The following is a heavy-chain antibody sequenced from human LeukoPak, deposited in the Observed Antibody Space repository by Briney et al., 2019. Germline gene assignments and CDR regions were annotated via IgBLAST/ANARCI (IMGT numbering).Heavy chain of an antibody. V-gene: IGHV4-59*01. CDR1: GGSISSYY. Sequence: PSETLSLTCTVSGGSISSYYWSWIRQPPGKGLEWIGYIYYSGSTNYNPSLKSRVTISVDTSKNQFSLKLSSVIAADTAVYYCARDKTYYYDSDAFDIWGQGTMVTVSS. CDR3: ARDKTYYYDSDAFDI. D-gene: IGHD3-22*01. J-gene: IGHJ3*02. CDR2: IYYSGST.